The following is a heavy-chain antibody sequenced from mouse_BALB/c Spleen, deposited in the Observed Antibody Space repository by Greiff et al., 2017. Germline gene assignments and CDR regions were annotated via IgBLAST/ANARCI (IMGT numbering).Heavy chain of an antibody. J-gene: IGHJ3*01. CDR3: AREDATGWFAY. CDR1: GYAFSSYW. Sequence: VKLQESGAELVRPGSSVKISCKASGYAFSSYWMNWVKQRPGQGLEWIGQIYPGDGDTNYNGKFKGKATLTADKSSSTAYMQLSSLTSEDSAVYFCAREDATGWFAYWGQGTLVTVSA. D-gene: IGHD6-1*01. CDR2: IYPGDGDT. V-gene: IGHV1-80*01.